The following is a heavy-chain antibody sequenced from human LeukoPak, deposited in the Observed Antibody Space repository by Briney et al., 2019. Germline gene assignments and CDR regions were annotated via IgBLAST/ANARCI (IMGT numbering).Heavy chain of an antibody. V-gene: IGHV3-9*01. J-gene: IGHJ4*02. CDR2: TTWNSGSI. D-gene: IGHD3-22*01. Sequence: PGGSVRLSCAASGFAFDDYAMDWVRHAPGKGLEWVSGTTWNSGSIGYADSVKGRFTISRDNAKNSLYLQMHSLRPEDTAFYYCAKGRGPYYYSNWGTLLVYWGQRTLVTVSS. CDR1: GFAFDDYA. CDR3: AKGRGPYYYSNWGTLLVY.